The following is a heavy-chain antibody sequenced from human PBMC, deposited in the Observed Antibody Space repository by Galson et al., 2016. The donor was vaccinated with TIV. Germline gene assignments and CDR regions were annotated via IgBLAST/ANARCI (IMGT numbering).Heavy chain of an antibody. D-gene: IGHD3-10*01. J-gene: IGHJ4*02. CDR2: IIAIFGTT. CDR3: ARGTDYYGSGSFSY. V-gene: IGHV1-69*13. Sequence: SVKVSCKASGGIFNRYAISWVRQAPGQGLEWMGKIIAIFGTTNYAQKFQGRVTITADESTSTVYMELSSLRSEDTAVYYRARGTDYYGSGSFSYWGQGTLVTVSS. CDR1: GGIFNRYA.